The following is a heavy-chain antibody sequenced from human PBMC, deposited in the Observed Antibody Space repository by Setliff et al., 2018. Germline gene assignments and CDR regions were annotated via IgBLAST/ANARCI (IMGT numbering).Heavy chain of an antibody. CDR3: ARMGTDYIMTRVNSYQYYFYMDV. J-gene: IGHJ6*03. Sequence: KPSETLSLTCTVSGGSISSSSYYWGWIRQPPGKGLEWIGTIYYSGSTNYNPSLKSRVTISVDTSRNQFSLKLSSVTAADTSFYYCARMGTDYIMTRVNSYQYYFYMDVWGKGTTVTVSS. V-gene: IGHV4-39*01. D-gene: IGHD5-18*01. CDR1: GGSISSSSYY. CDR2: IYYSGST.